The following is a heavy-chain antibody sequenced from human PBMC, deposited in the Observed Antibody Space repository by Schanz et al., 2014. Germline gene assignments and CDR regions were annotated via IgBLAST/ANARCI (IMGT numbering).Heavy chain of an antibody. CDR3: AIRGGDRTL. CDR1: GYSFTTYD. J-gene: IGHJ4*02. CDR2: MNPTTGNR. V-gene: IGHV1-8*01. Sequence: QVQLVQSGAEVKKPGASVRVSCKASGYSFTTYDVNWVRQATGQGLEWMGWMNPTTGNRGYAQNIQGRVTMTRDTSLKTAYMEMTDLKFEDAGLYYCAIRGGDRTLWGQGALSAVSS. D-gene: IGHD3-10*01.